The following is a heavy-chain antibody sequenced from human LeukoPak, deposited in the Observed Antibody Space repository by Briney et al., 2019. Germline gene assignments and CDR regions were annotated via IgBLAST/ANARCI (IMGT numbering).Heavy chain of an antibody. J-gene: IGHJ3*02. CDR1: GGSLSSYY. CDR2: IYYSGST. D-gene: IGHD3-16*01. Sequence: PAETVSLTRSLSGGSLSSYYWIGMAQPPGKALEWIGYIYYSGSTNYNPSLKSRVTISVDTSQNQSSLKLSSVPAADTAVYYCARDMIPMLFDIWGQGTMVTVSS. V-gene: IGHV4-59*01. CDR3: ARDMIPMLFDI.